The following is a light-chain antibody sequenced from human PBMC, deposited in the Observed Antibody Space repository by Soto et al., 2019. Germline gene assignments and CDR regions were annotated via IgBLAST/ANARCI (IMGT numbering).Light chain of an antibody. CDR1: QSVSSY. CDR3: QQRSNWPLT. CDR2: DAS. J-gene: IGKJ4*01. V-gene: IGKV3-11*01. Sequence: EIVLTQSPATLSLSPGARATLSFRASQSVSSYLAWYQQKPGQAPRLLIYDASNRATGIPARFSGSGSGTDFTLTISSLEPEDFAVYYCQQRSNWPLTFGGGTKVEIK.